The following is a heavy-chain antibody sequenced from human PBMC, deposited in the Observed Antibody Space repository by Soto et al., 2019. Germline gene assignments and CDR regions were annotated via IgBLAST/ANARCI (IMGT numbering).Heavy chain of an antibody. V-gene: IGHV3-74*01. D-gene: IGHD3-16*01. CDR2: IKSDGSST. CDR1: GFTFSEYW. J-gene: IGHJ4*02. CDR3: ARSWGGELVS. Sequence: EVQLVESGGGLVQPGGSLRFSCAASGFTFSEYWMHWVRQAPGKGLVWVSRIKSDGSSTSYADSVKGRFTISRDNAKNTLYLQMNSLRAEDTAVYYCARSWGGELVSWGQGTLVTVSS.